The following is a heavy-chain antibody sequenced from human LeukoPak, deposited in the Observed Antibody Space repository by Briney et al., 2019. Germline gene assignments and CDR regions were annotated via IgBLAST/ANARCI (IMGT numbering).Heavy chain of an antibody. CDR2: IYWNDVK. V-gene: IGHV2-5*01. D-gene: IGHD3-10*01. CDR3: ARHYYLRGEDSYYMDV. CDR1: GFSLSTRGVG. Sequence: SGPTLVKPTQTLTLTCTFSGFSLSTRGVGVGWIRQPPGKALEWLALIYWNDVKRYSPSLKSRLTITKDTSKNQVVLTMTYMDPVDTATYYCARHYYLRGEDSYYMDVWGEGTTVTISS. J-gene: IGHJ6*03.